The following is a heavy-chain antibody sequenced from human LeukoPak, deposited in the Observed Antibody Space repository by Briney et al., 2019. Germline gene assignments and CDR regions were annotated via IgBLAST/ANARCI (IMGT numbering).Heavy chain of an antibody. CDR2: ISWNSGSI. V-gene: IGHV3-9*01. CDR3: ARDPLEIYDAFDI. Sequence: GGSLRLSCAASGFTFDDYAMHWVRQAPGKGLEWVSGISWNSGSIGYADSVKGRFTISRDNAKNSLYLQMNSLRAEDTAVYYCARDPLEIYDAFDIWGQGTMVTVSS. J-gene: IGHJ3*02. D-gene: IGHD5-24*01. CDR1: GFTFDDYA.